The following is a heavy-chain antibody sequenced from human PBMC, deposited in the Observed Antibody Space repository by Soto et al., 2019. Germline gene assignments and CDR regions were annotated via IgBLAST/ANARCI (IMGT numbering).Heavy chain of an antibody. D-gene: IGHD4-17*01. Sequence: EVQLLDSGGGLVQPGGSLRLSCAASGFTFINYAMNWVRQAPGKGLEWVSTISGSGDYTSYADSVKGRFIISRDNSKNTLFLQMNSLRAEDTAVYCRAKVPLRPYYFDYWGRGTLVTVSS. CDR3: AKVPLRPYYFDY. V-gene: IGHV3-23*01. J-gene: IGHJ4*02. CDR2: ISGSGDYT. CDR1: GFTFINYA.